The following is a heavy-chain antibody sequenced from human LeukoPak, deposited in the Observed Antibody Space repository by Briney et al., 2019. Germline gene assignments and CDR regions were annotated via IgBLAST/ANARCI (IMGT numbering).Heavy chain of an antibody. V-gene: IGHV4-38-2*02. D-gene: IGHD4-17*01. Sequence: SETLSLTCTVSGYSISSGYYWGWIRQPPGKGLVWIGSIYHSGSTYYNPSLKSRVTISVDTSKNQFSLKLSSVTAADTAVYYCASTVTRGYYGMDVWGQGTTVTVSS. CDR1: GYSISSGYY. CDR3: ASTVTRGYYGMDV. J-gene: IGHJ6*02. CDR2: IYHSGST.